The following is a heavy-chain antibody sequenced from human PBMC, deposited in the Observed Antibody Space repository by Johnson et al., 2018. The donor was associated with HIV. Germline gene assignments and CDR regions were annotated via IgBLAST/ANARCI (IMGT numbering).Heavy chain of an antibody. D-gene: IGHD3-22*01. J-gene: IGHJ3*02. CDR1: GFTFDDYT. CDR2: ITRTGDWS. Sequence: DVQVVESGGGVVQPGRSLRLSCAASGFTFDDYTMHWVRQAPGKGLEWVSGITRTGDWSDSADSVKGRFTVSRDNSKNTLYLQMNNLRGEDTALYYCAKDGPYYLSPRDAFDIWGQGTMVTVSS. V-gene: IGHV3-9*01. CDR3: AKDGPYYLSPRDAFDI.